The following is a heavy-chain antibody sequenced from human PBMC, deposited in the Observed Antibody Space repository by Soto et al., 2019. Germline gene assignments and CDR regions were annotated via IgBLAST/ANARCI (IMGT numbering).Heavy chain of an antibody. CDR1: GFIFSSST. CDR2: ISPSSSYI. CDR3: ARETRDSSA. D-gene: IGHD1-1*01. V-gene: IGHV3-21*01. Sequence: EVELVESGGGLVKPGGSLRLSCAATGFIFSSSTLSWVRQAPGKGLEWVSCISPSSSYIYYADSVKGRFSISRDNAKNSLFLEMNNLRAEDTAVYYCARETRDSSAWGQGTLDTVSS. J-gene: IGHJ4*02.